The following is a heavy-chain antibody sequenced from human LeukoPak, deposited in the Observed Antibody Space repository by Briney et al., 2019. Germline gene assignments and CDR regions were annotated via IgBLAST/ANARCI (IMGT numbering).Heavy chain of an antibody. CDR3: ARDVSTTGIDY. CDR2: INPSGGST. V-gene: IGHV1-46*01. CDR1: GYTFTSYY. D-gene: IGHD1-1*01. J-gene: IGHJ4*02. Sequence: ASVKVSCKASGYTFTSYYMHWVRQAPGQGLEWMGIINPSGGSTSYAQKFQGRVTMTRDTSTSTAYMELRSLRSDDTAVYYCARDVSTTGIDYWGQGTLVTVSS.